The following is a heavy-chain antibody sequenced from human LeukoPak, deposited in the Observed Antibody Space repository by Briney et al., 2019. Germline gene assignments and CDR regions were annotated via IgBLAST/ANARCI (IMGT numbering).Heavy chain of an antibody. CDR2: FDPEDGET. V-gene: IGHV1-24*01. CDR3: ATDRGSGYDWNY. J-gene: IGHJ4*02. CDR1: GYTLTELS. Sequence: DSVKVPCKVSGYTLTELSMHWVRQAPGKGLEWMGGFDPEDGETIYAQKFQGRVTMTEDTSTDTAYMELSSLRSEDTAVYYCATDRGSGYDWNYWGQGTLVTVSS. D-gene: IGHD5-12*01.